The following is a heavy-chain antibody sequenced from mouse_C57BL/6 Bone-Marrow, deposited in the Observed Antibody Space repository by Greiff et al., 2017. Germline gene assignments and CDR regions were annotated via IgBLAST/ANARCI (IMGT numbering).Heavy chain of an antibody. CDR3: ARRVYYYDYYLDY. CDR2: IYPRSGNT. V-gene: IGHV1-81*01. CDR1: GYTFTSYG. Sequence: VQLQQSGAELARPGASVKLSCKASGYTFTSYGISWVKQRTGQGLEWIGEIYPRSGNTYYNEQFKGKATLTADKSSSTAYMELRSLTSEDSAVYYCARRVYYYDYYLDYWGQGTTLTVSS. J-gene: IGHJ2*01. D-gene: IGHD1-1*01.